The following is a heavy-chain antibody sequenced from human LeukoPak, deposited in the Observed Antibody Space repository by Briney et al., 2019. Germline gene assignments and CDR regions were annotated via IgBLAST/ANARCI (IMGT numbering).Heavy chain of an antibody. D-gene: IGHD4-17*01. CDR2: ISGSDDIT. J-gene: IGHJ4*02. CDR3: AKSLRNTVTDFDY. Sequence: GGSLRLSCAASGFTFSSYAMSWVRQAPGKGLEWVSTISGSDDITYYADSVKGRFTISRDNSKNTLYLQMNSLRAEDTAVYYCAKSLRNTVTDFDYWGQGTLVTVSS. V-gene: IGHV3-23*01. CDR1: GFTFSSYA.